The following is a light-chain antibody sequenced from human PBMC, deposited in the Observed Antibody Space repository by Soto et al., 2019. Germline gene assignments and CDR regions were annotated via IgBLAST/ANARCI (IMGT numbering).Light chain of an antibody. CDR2: EVN. Sequence: ALTQPASVSGSPGQSITISCTGTSSDVGRYDLVSWYQHHPGHAPKLVIAEVNKRPSGVSNRFSGSKSGNTASLTISGLQADDEADYHCCSFAGTSTVVFGTGTKVTVL. J-gene: IGLJ1*01. CDR1: SSDVGRYDL. CDR3: CSFAGTSTVV. V-gene: IGLV2-23*02.